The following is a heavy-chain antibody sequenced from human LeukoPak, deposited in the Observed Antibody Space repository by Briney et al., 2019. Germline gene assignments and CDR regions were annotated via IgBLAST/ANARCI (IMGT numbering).Heavy chain of an antibody. CDR2: LSDSGAST. Sequence: GGSLRLSCAASGFTFSNFGMSWVRQAPGKGLEWVSTLSDSGASTYYADSVMGRFTISRDNSKNTLYLQMNSLRAEDTAVYYCAKDEGLATHDAFDIWGQGTMVTVSS. CDR3: AKDEGLATHDAFDI. CDR1: GFTFSNFG. J-gene: IGHJ3*02. V-gene: IGHV3-23*01.